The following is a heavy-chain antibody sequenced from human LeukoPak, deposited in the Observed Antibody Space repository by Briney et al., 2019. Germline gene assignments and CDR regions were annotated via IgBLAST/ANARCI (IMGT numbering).Heavy chain of an antibody. CDR1: GFTFDDYA. J-gene: IGHJ4*02. D-gene: IGHD6-13*01. CDR3: AKDLPGIAAAGTPWD. Sequence: PGGSLRLSCAASGFTFDDYAMHWVRQAPGKGLEWVSGISWNSGSIGYADSVKGRFTISRDNAKNSLYLQMNSLRAEDTALYYCAKDLPGIAAAGTPWDWGQGTLVTGSS. V-gene: IGHV3-9*01. CDR2: ISWNSGSI.